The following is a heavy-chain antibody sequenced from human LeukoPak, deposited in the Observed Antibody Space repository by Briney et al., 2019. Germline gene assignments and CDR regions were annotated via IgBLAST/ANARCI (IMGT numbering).Heavy chain of an antibody. Sequence: GGSLRLSCAASGFTFSSYAMYWVRQAPGKGLEWVAVISYDGGNKYYADSVKGRFTISRDNSKNTLHLQMNSLRAEDTAVYYCARSVAGTPDYWGQGTLVTVSS. D-gene: IGHD6-19*01. CDR1: GFTFSSYA. CDR2: ISYDGGNK. V-gene: IGHV3-30-3*01. CDR3: ARSVAGTPDY. J-gene: IGHJ4*02.